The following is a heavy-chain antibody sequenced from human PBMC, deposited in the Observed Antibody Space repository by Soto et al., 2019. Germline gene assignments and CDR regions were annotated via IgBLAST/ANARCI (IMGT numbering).Heavy chain of an antibody. V-gene: IGHV5-51*01. CDR2: IYPGDSDT. Sequence: GDYLKVSCKRSGYSFTSYWIGWVRQMPGKGLEWMGIIYPGDSDTRYSPSFQGQVTISADKSISTAYLQWSSLKASDTAMYYCARRDSRGGHASRYYYYVMDGWGQGTTVTV. J-gene: IGHJ6*02. D-gene: IGHD6-19*01. CDR1: GYSFTSYW. CDR3: ARRDSRGGHASRYYYYVMDG.